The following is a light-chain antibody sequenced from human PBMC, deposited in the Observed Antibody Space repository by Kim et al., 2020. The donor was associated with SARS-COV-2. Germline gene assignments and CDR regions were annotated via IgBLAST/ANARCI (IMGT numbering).Light chain of an antibody. CDR3: QQRTNWPPFT. J-gene: IGKJ2*01. CDR2: DAS. CDR1: QSVSSF. Sequence: WSPGEPATLSCRASQSVSSFLAWYQQKPGQAPRLLIYDASNRAPGIPARFSGSGSGTDFTLTISSLEPEDFAVYYCQQRTNWPPFTFGQGTKLEI. V-gene: IGKV3-11*01.